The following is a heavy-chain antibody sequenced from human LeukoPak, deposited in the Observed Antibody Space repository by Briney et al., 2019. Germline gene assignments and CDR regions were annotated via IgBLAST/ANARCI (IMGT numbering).Heavy chain of an antibody. CDR2: ISYDGSNK. CDR1: GFTFSSYA. V-gene: IGHV3-30*09. D-gene: IGHD1-7*01. J-gene: IGHJ6*02. CDR3: ARENWNWRPHYYYGMDV. Sequence: GGSLRLSCAASGFTFSSYAMHWVRQAPGKGLEWVAVISYDGSNKYYADSVKGRFAISRDNSKNTLYLQMNSLRAEDTAVYYCARENWNWRPHYYYGMDVWGQGTTVTVSS.